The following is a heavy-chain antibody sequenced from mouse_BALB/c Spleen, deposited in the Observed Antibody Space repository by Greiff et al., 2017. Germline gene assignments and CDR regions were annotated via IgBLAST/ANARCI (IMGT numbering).Heavy chain of an antibody. V-gene: IGHV1-4*01. J-gene: IGHJ4*01. D-gene: IGHD1-1*01. CDR1: GYTFTSYT. CDR3: ARARYYGSSYVGYYAMDY. Sequence: VQLQQSGAELARPGASVKMSCKASGYTFTSYTMHWVKQRPGQGLEWIGYINPSSGYTNYNQKFKDKATLTADKSSSTAYMQLSSLTSEDSAVYYCARARYYGSSYVGYYAMDYWGQGTSVTVSS. CDR2: INPSSGYT.